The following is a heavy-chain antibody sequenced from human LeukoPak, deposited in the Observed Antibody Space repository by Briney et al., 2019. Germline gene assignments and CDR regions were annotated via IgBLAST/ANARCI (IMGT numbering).Heavy chain of an antibody. Sequence: GGSLRLSCAASGFTFSSYAMHWVRQAPGKGLEWVANIKQDGSEKYYVDSVKGRFTISRDNAKNSLYLQMNSLRAEDTAVYYCARGLGSGWPYYYYYGMDVWGQGTTVTVSS. CDR2: IKQDGSEK. V-gene: IGHV3-7*01. CDR1: GFTFSSYA. J-gene: IGHJ6*02. D-gene: IGHD6-19*01. CDR3: ARGLGSGWPYYYYYGMDV.